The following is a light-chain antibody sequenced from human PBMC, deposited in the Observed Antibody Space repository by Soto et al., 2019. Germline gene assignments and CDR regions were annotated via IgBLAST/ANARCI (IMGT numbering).Light chain of an antibody. CDR1: NSNIGAGYD. CDR3: QSYDSSLSGYVV. Sequence: QAVVTQPPSVSGAPGQRVTISCTGSNSNIGAGYDVHWYQQLPGTAPKLLIYDNSNRPSGVPDRFSGSKSGTSASLAITGLQAEEEADYYCQSYDSSLSGYVVFGGGTKLTVL. CDR2: DNS. V-gene: IGLV1-40*01. J-gene: IGLJ2*01.